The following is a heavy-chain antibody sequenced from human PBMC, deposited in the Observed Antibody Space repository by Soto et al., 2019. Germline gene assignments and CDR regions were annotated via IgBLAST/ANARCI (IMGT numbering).Heavy chain of an antibody. CDR1: GYTFTSYG. D-gene: IGHD4-17*01. CDR3: AREAEGFEYGDYWGNYYYDGMDV. J-gene: IGHJ6*02. Sequence: QVQLVQSGAEVKKPGASVKVSCKASGYTFTSYGISWVRQAPGQGLEWMGWISAYNGNTNYAQKLQGRVTMTTDTSTSTAYMELRSLRSDDTAVYYCAREAEGFEYGDYWGNYYYDGMDVWGQGTTVTVSS. V-gene: IGHV1-18*04. CDR2: ISAYNGNT.